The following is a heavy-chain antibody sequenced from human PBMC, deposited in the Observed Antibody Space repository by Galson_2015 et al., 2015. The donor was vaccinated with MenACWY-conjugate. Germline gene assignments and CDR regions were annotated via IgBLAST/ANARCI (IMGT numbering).Heavy chain of an antibody. CDR3: AQKRSGNHPFDY. J-gene: IGHJ4*02. CDR2: ISGSGGTT. CDR1: GFTFSGYV. D-gene: IGHD1-14*01. V-gene: IGHV3-23*01. Sequence: SLRLSCAASGFTFSGYVMNWVRQAPGKGLEWVSVISGSGGTTYYADSVKGRFTISRDNSKNTLYLQMNSLRAEDMAVYYCAQKRSGNHPFDYWGQGTLVTVSS.